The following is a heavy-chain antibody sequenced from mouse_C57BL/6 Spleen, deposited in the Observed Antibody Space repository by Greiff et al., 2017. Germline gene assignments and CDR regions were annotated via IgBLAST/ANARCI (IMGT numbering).Heavy chain of an antibody. J-gene: IGHJ4*01. V-gene: IGHV14-2*01. D-gene: IGHD1-1*01. Sequence: EVQLQQSGAELVKPGASVKLSCTASGFNIKDYYMHWVKQRTEQGLEWIGRIDPEDGETKYAPKFQGKATITADPSSNTAYLQLSSLTSEDTAVYYCARRYYGSSSYLYYAMDYWGQGTSVTVSS. CDR2: IDPEDGET. CDR3: ARRYYGSSSYLYYAMDY. CDR1: GFNIKDYY.